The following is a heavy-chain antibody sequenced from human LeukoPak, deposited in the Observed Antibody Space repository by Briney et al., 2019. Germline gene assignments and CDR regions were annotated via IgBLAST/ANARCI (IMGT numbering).Heavy chain of an antibody. CDR3: ARDGGYDSSGYYLWYYFDY. D-gene: IGHD3-22*01. CDR2: ISSSGSTI. Sequence: GGSLRLSCAASGFTFSSYEMNWVRQAPGKGLEWVSYISSSGSTIYYADSVKGRFTISRDNAKNSLYLQMNSLRAEDTAVYYCARDGGYDSSGYYLWYYFDYWGQGTLVTVSS. CDR1: GFTFSSYE. V-gene: IGHV3-48*03. J-gene: IGHJ4*02.